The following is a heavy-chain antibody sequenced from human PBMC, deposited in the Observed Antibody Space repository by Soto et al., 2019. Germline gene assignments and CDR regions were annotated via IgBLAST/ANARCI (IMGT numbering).Heavy chain of an antibody. CDR3: ARDLLTMVRGVIPLRDYYYYYYMDV. CDR2: INPSGGST. J-gene: IGHJ6*03. D-gene: IGHD3-10*01. V-gene: IGHV1-46*03. Sequence: QVQLVQSGAEVKKPGASVKVSCKASGYTFTSYYMHWVRQAPGQGLEWMGIINPSGGSTSYAQKFQGRVTMTRDTSTTTVYMELSSLRSEDTAVYYCARDLLTMVRGVIPLRDYYYYYYMDVWGKGTTVTVSS. CDR1: GYTFTSYY.